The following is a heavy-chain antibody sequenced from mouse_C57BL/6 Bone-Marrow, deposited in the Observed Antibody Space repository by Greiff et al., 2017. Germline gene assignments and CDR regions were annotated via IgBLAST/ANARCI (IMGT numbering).Heavy chain of an antibody. CDR3: ASSSPYDYDRFAY. CDR2: INPYNGGT. Sequence: EVQLQQSGPVLVKPGASVKMSCKASGYTFTDYYMNWVKQSHGKSLEWIGVINPYNGGTSYNQKFKGKATLTVDKSSSTAYMELNSLTSEDSAVYYCASSSPYDYDRFAYWGQGTLVTVSA. D-gene: IGHD2-4*01. J-gene: IGHJ3*01. V-gene: IGHV1-19*01. CDR1: GYTFTDYY.